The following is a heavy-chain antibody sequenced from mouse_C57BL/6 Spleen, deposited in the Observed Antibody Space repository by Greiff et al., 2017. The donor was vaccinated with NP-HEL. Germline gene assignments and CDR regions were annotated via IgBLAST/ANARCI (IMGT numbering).Heavy chain of an antibody. Sequence: EVQVVESGGDLVKPGGSLKLSCAASGFTFSSYGMSWVRQTPDKRLEWVATISSGGSYTYYLDSVKGRFTISRDNAKNTLYLQMSSLKSEDTAMYYCARHDRGDDYDGGSLYAMDYWGQGTSVTVSS. D-gene: IGHD2-4*01. J-gene: IGHJ4*01. CDR1: GFTFSSYG. V-gene: IGHV5-6*01. CDR3: ARHDRGDDYDGGSLYAMDY. CDR2: ISSGGSYT.